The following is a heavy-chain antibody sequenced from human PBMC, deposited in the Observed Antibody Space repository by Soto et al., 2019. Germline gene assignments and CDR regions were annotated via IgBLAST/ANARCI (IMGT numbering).Heavy chain of an antibody. CDR2: IWSDGSNK. CDR3: ARYYYDSSGYYPL. D-gene: IGHD3-22*01. CDR1: GFTFSSYG. Sequence: QVQLVESGGGVVQPGRSLRLSCAASGFTFSSYGMHWVRQAPGKGLEWVAVIWSDGSNKYYAYSVKGRFTISSDNSKNTLYLQMNSLGAEDMAGYYCARYYYDSSGYYPLWGQGTLVTVSS. J-gene: IGHJ4*02. V-gene: IGHV3-33*01.